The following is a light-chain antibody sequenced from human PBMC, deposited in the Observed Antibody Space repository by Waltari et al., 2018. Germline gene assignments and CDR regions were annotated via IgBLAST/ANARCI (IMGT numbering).Light chain of an antibody. CDR3: SSYISSTSVI. Sequence: QSPLTQPASVSGSPGKSITIYCTGTRSDVGNYTLFSWYQQHPGKAPKLMISEVNKRPSGVSNRFSGSKSGNTASLTISGLQSEDEASYYCSSYISSTSVIFGGGTKLTVL. J-gene: IGLJ2*01. V-gene: IGLV2-23*02. CDR2: EVN. CDR1: RSDVGNYTL.